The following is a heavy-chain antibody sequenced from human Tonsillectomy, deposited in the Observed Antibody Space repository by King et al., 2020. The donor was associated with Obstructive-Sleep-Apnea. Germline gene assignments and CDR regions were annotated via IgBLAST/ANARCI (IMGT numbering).Heavy chain of an antibody. J-gene: IGHJ4*02. D-gene: IGHD1-14*01. CDR1: GFTFSYYG. CDR2: ILSDGSDT. V-gene: IGHV3-33*01. Sequence: VQLVESGGDVVQPGRSLRLSCAASGFTFSYYGMHWVRQAPVKGLEWVAFILSDGSDTLYDDSVKGRFTISRDTPRNTLYLQISSLRAEETALYFCARDGISGIDYWGQGVLVTVSS. CDR3: ARDGISGIDY.